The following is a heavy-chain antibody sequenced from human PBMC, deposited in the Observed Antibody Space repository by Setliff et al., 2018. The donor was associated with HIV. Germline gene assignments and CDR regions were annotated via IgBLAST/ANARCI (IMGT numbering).Heavy chain of an antibody. CDR3: ARVPGARPYYYYYMDV. Sequence: VKVSCKTSGYTFTDYYIHWVRQAPGQGLEWMGWINPKNGGTNYAQKFQGKVTMTTDTSTSTADMELRSLRSDDTAVYYCARVPGARPYYYYYMDVWGKGTTVTVSS. V-gene: IGHV1-2*02. CDR1: GYTFTDYY. CDR2: INPKNGGT. J-gene: IGHJ6*03. D-gene: IGHD3-10*01.